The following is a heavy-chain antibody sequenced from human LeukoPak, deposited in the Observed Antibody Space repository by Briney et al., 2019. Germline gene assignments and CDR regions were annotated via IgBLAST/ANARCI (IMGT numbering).Heavy chain of an antibody. CDR1: GFTFSVYG. Sequence: ERSLRLSCAASGFTFSVYGMHWVRQAPGKGLEWVAVMWYDGSKEYYADSVKGRSTISRDTSTNMLYLQMNSLRAEDTAVYYCARELGSGTFDYWGQGTLVTVSS. J-gene: IGHJ4*02. CDR2: MWYDGSKE. CDR3: ARELGSGTFDY. V-gene: IGHV3-33*01. D-gene: IGHD6-19*01.